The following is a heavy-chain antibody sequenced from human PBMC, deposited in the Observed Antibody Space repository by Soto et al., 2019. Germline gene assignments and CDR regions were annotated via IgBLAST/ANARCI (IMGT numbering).Heavy chain of an antibody. CDR1: GFTFSSFG. CDR3: AKMGIGMFSHKHHFDH. Sequence: EVQLLDSGGDLAQPGGSLRLSCTASGFTFSSFGMAWVRQAPGKGLEWVSAISGSGDSSYYADSVKDRFTISRDNPTNTLYLQMNNLRAEDTAVYYWAKMGIGMFSHKHHFDHWGQGTQVTVSS. J-gene: IGHJ4*02. CDR2: ISGSGDSS. V-gene: IGHV3-23*01. D-gene: IGHD2-2*03.